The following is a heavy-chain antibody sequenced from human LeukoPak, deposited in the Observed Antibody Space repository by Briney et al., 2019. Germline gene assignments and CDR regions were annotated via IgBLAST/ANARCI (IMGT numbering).Heavy chain of an antibody. CDR1: GYKLTRYW. J-gene: IGHJ4*02. Sequence: GESLKISCRGSGYKLTRYWISGVRQMPGKGLEWMGRIDPSDSYTNYSPSFQGHVTISAGKSISTAYLQWSSLKASDTAMYYCARQGRAMIFNWVQGTLVTVSS. CDR2: IDPSDSYT. D-gene: IGHD3/OR15-3a*01. CDR3: ARQGRAMIFN. V-gene: IGHV5-10-1*01.